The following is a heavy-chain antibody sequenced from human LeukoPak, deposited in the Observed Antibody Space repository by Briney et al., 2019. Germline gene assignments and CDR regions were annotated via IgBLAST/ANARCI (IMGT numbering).Heavy chain of an antibody. J-gene: IGHJ3*02. CDR2: ISSSSTI. CDR1: GFTFSSYS. CDR3: ARDTGRRITMIVVVPSGAFDI. V-gene: IGHV3-48*01. Sequence: GGSLRLSCAASGFTFSSYSMNWVRQAPGKGLEWVSYISSSSTIYYADSVKGRFTISRDNAKNSLYLQMNSLRAEDTAVYYCARDTGRRITMIVVVPSGAFDIWGQGTMVTVSS. D-gene: IGHD3-22*01.